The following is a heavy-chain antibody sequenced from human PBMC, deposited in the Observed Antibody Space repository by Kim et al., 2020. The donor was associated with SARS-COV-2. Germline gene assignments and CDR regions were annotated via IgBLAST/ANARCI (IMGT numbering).Heavy chain of an antibody. V-gene: IGHV7-4-1*02. CDR2: INTNTGNP. CDR1: GYTFTSYA. D-gene: IGHD6-19*01. CDR3: ARDLEGVIAVAGTGSPYFDY. J-gene: IGHJ4*02. Sequence: ASVKVSCKASGYTFTSYAMNWVRQAPGQGLEWMGWINTNTGNPTYAQGFTGRFVFSLDTSVSTAYLQISSLKAEDTAVYYCARDLEGVIAVAGTGSPYFDYWGQGTLVTVSS.